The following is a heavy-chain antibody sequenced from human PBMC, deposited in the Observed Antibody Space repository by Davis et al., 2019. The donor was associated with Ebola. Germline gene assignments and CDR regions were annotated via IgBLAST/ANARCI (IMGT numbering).Heavy chain of an antibody. CDR2: IYYRSKWYN. CDR1: GDSVPGNSLA. CDR3: AREESITVAGPRGWFDP. V-gene: IGHV6-1*01. J-gene: IGHJ5*02. D-gene: IGHD6-19*01. Sequence: SQTLSLTCVISGDSVPGNSLAWNWIRQSPSRGLEWLGRIYYRSKWYNDYAVSVKSRITINPDTSKNQFSLQLNSVTPEDAGVYYCAREESITVAGPRGWFDPWGQGTLVTVSS.